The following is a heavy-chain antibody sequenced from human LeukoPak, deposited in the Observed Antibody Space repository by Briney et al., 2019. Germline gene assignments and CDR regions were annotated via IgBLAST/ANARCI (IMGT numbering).Heavy chain of an antibody. CDR3: AKGVHYYDSSGSTFDI. J-gene: IGHJ3*02. D-gene: IGHD3-22*01. V-gene: IGHV3-33*06. CDR2: IWYDGSNK. Sequence: GGSLRLSCAASGFTFSSYGMHWVRQAPGKGLEWVAVIWYDGSNKYYADSVKGRFTTSRDNSKNTLYLQMNSLRAEDTAVYYCAKGVHYYDSSGSTFDIWGQGTMVTVSS. CDR1: GFTFSSYG.